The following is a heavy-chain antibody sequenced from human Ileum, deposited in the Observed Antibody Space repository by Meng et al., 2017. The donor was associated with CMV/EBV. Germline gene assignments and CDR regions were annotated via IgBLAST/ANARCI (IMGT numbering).Heavy chain of an antibody. CDR1: GGTVTNYA. V-gene: IGHV1-69*14. CDR2: IIPMFDSV. Sequence: QVQLVQSGAEAGKAESSGKGPCKASGGTVTNYAISWVRQAPRQGLEWMGGIIPMFDSVNYAQKFQGRVTITADKSMSTAYMELSSLRSEDTAVYYCATSRGYSAYEAPSFVYWGQGTLVTVSS. CDR3: ATSRGYSAYEAPSFVY. D-gene: IGHD5-12*01. J-gene: IGHJ4*02.